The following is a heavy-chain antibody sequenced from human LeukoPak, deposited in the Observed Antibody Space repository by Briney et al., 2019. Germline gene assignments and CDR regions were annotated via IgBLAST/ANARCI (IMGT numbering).Heavy chain of an antibody. J-gene: IGHJ4*02. Sequence: KTGGSLRLSCAASGFSFSTYNMNWVRQAPGKGLEWVSSITSSSSYIYYADSVKGRFTISRDNAKNSLYLQMNSLRAEDTAVYYCAREENWGQGTLVTVSS. CDR3: AREEN. V-gene: IGHV3-21*01. CDR2: ITSSSSYI. CDR1: GFSFSTYN.